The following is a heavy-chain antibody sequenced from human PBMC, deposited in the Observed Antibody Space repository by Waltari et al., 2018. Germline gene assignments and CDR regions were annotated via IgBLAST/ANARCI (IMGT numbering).Heavy chain of an antibody. D-gene: IGHD3-3*01. CDR3: ARDGVFWSGYGGEFDY. V-gene: IGHV4-38-2*02. J-gene: IGHJ4*02. Sequence: QVQLQESGPGLVKPSETLSLTCTVSGYSISSGYSWGWIRQPPGKGLEWIGSIYHSGSTYYNPSLKSRVTISVDTSKNQFSLKLSSVTAADTAVYYCARDGVFWSGYGGEFDYWGQGTLVTVSS. CDR2: IYHSGST. CDR1: GYSISSGYS.